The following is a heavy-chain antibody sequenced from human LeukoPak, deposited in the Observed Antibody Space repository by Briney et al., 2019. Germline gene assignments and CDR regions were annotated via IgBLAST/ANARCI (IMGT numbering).Heavy chain of an antibody. J-gene: IGHJ4*02. CDR3: AKDISSRYGSGEIDY. D-gene: IGHD3-10*01. CDR2: LSGDSSSI. CDR1: QFTFNNNA. V-gene: IGHV3-23*01. Sequence: PGGSPRLSCAASQFTFNNNAMSWVRQAPGKGLEWVSGLSGDSSSIYYAASVKGRFTISRDNSKNTLYLQMNSLRAEDTAVYYCAKDISSRYGSGEIDYWGQGTLVTVSS.